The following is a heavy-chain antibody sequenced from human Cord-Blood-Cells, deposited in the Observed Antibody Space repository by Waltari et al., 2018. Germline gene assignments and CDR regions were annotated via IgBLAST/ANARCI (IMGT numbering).Heavy chain of an antibody. D-gene: IGHD6-19*01. Sequence: QVQLVQSGAEVKKPGSSVKVSCKASGGTFSSYANSWVRPAPGQGLEWMGGIIPIFGTANYAQKFQGRVTITADESTSTAYMELSSLRSEDTAVYYCARDGSSGWYWFDPWGQGTLVTVSS. CDR3: ARDGSSGWYWFDP. CDR1: GGTFSSYA. J-gene: IGHJ5*02. V-gene: IGHV1-69*01. CDR2: IIPIFGTA.